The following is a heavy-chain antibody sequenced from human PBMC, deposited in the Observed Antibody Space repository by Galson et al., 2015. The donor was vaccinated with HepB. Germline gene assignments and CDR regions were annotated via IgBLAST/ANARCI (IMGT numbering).Heavy chain of an antibody. V-gene: IGHV4-39*01. D-gene: IGHD7-27*01. CDR3: ARPTELGPFTFDY. J-gene: IGHJ4*02. CDR2: IYYSGST. CDR1: GDSISSSRYY. Sequence: ETLSLTCTVSGDSISSSRYYWGWIRQPPGKGLEWIASIYYSGSTYYNPSLKSRVTISVDTSKNQFSLKLSSVTAADTAVYYCARPTELGPFTFDYWGQGTLVTVSS.